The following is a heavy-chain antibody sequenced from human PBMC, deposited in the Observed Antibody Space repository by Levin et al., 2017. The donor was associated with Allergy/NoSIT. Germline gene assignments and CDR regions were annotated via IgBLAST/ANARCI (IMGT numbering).Heavy chain of an antibody. D-gene: IGHD3-3*01. J-gene: IGHJ6*02. CDR1: GFTFSDYA. CDR2: IWYDGSNQ. V-gene: IGHV3-33*01. CDR3: ARDRLTRRKRFHGLDV. Sequence: GGSLRLSCAASGFTFSDYAMHWVRQAPGKGLEWVAVIWYDGSNQYFTDSVKGRFTISRENSNNTLYLQMNSLRVEDTAAYFCARDRLTRRKRFHGLDVWGQGTTVTVSS.